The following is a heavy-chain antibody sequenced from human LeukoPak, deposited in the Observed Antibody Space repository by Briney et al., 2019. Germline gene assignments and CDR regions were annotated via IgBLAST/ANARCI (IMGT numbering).Heavy chain of an antibody. J-gene: IGHJ4*02. CDR3: ATDAGYSRRFDD. V-gene: IGHV4-59*12. D-gene: IGHD6-13*01. CDR2: IYYSGST. CDR1: GGSISSYY. Sequence: PSGAPSPTRTLPGGSISSYYWSWVRPPPGEGLGWIGYIYYSGSTNYNPSLKSRVTISVDTSKNQFSLKLSSVTAADTALYYCATDAGYSRRFDDWGQGTLVTVSS.